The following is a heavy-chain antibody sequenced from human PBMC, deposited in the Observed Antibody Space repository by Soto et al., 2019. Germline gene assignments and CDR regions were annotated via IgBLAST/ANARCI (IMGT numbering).Heavy chain of an antibody. CDR1: GFTFSSYW. V-gene: IGHV3-7*05. CDR2: IKQDGSEK. CDR3: GSSSSEGYFDY. Sequence: GGSLRLSCAASGFTFSSYWMSWVRQAPGKGLEWVANIKQDGSEKYYVDSVKGRFTISRDNAKNSLYLQMNSLRAEDTAVYYCGSSSSEGYFDYWGQGTLVTVSS. D-gene: IGHD6-6*01. J-gene: IGHJ4*02.